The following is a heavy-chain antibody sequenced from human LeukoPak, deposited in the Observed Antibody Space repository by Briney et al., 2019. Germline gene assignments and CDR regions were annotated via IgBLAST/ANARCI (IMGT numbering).Heavy chain of an antibody. CDR1: VGSISSYY. CDR3: ARDVGSWPYYYMDV. V-gene: IGHV4-4*07. D-gene: IGHD2-15*01. Sequence: SETLSLTCTVSVGSISSYYWSWIRQPAGKGLEWIGRIYTSGSTNYNPSLKSRVTMSVATSKNQISLKLSSVTAANTDVYHCARDVGSWPYYYMDVWGKGTTVTVSS. J-gene: IGHJ6*03. CDR2: IYTSGST.